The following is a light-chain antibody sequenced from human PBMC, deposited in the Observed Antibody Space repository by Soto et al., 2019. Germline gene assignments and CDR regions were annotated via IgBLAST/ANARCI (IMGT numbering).Light chain of an antibody. CDR1: SSNIGAGYE. J-gene: IGLJ1*01. Sequence: QSVLTQPPSVSEAPGQRVTISCTGSSSNIGAGYEAHWYQQVPGTAPKLLIYENNNRPSGVPDRLSGSKSGTSASLAITGLQAEDEAEYYCPSYDSSLSGYVFGTGTKLTVL. CDR2: ENN. CDR3: PSYDSSLSGYV. V-gene: IGLV1-40*01.